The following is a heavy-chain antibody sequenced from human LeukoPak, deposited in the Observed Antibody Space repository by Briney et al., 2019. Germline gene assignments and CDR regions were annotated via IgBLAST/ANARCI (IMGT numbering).Heavy chain of an antibody. D-gene: IGHD1-26*01. CDR3: ARVNIVGATQSTSYFDL. Sequence: PSQTLSLTCTVSGGSISSGSYYWSWLRPPAGKGLEWIGRIYTSGSTNYNPSLKSRVTISVDTSKNQFSLRLSSVTAADTAVYYCARVNIVGATQSTSYFDLWGRGTLVTVSS. J-gene: IGHJ2*01. V-gene: IGHV4-61*02. CDR1: GGSISSGSYY. CDR2: IYTSGST.